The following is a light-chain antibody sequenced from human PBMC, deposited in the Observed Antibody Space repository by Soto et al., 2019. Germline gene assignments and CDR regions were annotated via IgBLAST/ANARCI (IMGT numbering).Light chain of an antibody. CDR2: LGS. Sequence: DIVMTQSPLSLPVTPGEPASISCRSSQSLLHSNGYIYLGWYLQKPGQSPQLLIYLGSNRASGGPWRVHGSRSGTDFSLQISRVGAEDVGVYYCMQALQTPGPFGQGTKVEIK. J-gene: IGKJ1*01. V-gene: IGKV2-28*01. CDR3: MQALQTPGP. CDR1: QSLLHSNGYIY.